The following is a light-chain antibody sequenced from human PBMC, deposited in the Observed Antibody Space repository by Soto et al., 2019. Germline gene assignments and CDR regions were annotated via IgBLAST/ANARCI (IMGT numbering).Light chain of an antibody. CDR3: TSWTTSTTMI. V-gene: IGLV2-14*03. CDR1: SSDIGAYNY. CDR2: DVN. J-gene: IGLJ2*01. Sequence: QSALTQPASVSGSPGQSITISCTGTSSDIGAYNYVSWYQQHPGKAPKLMIYDVNIRPSGVSNRFSGSKSGNTASLTISGLQAEDEGDDYCTSWTTSTTMIFGGGTKLTVL.